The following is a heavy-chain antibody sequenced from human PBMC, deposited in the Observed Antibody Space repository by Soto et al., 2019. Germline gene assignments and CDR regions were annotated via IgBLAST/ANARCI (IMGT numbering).Heavy chain of an antibody. D-gene: IGHD6-13*01. CDR2: ISGSGGST. V-gene: IGHV3-23*01. CDR1: GFTFSSYA. Sequence: PGGSLRLSCAASGFTFSSYAMSWVRQAPGKGLEWVSAISGSGGSTYYADSVKGRFTISRDNSKNTLYLQMNSLRAEDTAVYYCAQAAVRSRWQTYYYGLDVWGQGTTVTVSS. J-gene: IGHJ6*02. CDR3: AQAAVRSRWQTYYYGLDV.